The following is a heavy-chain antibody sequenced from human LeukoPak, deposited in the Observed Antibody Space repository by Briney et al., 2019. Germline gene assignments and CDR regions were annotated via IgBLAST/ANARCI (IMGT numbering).Heavy chain of an antibody. V-gene: IGHV3-48*03. CDR2: ISSSGSTI. CDR3: AELGITMIGGV. D-gene: IGHD3-10*02. CDR1: GFTFSSYE. Sequence: GGSLRLSCAASGFTFSSYEMNWVRQAPGKGLEWVSYISSSGSTIYYADSAKGRFTISRDNAKNSLYQQMNSLRAEDTAVYYCAELGITMIGGVWGKGTTVTISS. J-gene: IGHJ6*04.